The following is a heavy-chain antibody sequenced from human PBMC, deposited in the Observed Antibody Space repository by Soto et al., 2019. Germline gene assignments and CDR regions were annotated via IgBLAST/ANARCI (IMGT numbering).Heavy chain of an antibody. V-gene: IGHV3-23*01. Sequence: EVQLLESGGDFKQPGGSLRLSCEGSGFNFSNYALNWVRQAPGKRLEWVSVISGNSGTTYYAASVKGRFTISRDNSKKTLYLQMTSLRADDTAVYYSAKGRAITVFGVITPFASWGQGNLVTVSS. D-gene: IGHD3-3*01. CDR2: ISGNSGTT. CDR3: AKGRAITVFGVITPFAS. CDR1: GFNFSNYA. J-gene: IGHJ4*02.